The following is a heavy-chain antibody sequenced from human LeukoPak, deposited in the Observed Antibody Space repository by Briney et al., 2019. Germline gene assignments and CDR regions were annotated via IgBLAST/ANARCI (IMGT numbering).Heavy chain of an antibody. V-gene: IGHV3-30*03. CDR3: ARVADFRQSFDF. Sequence: GRSLRLSCAASGFTFSSYGMHWVRQAPGKGLEWVAVISYDGSNKYYADSVKGRFTISRDNSKNTLYLQMNSLRADDTAVYYCARVADFRQSFDFWGQGTLVTVS. CDR1: GFTFSSYG. CDR2: ISYDGSNK. J-gene: IGHJ4*02. D-gene: IGHD3/OR15-3a*01.